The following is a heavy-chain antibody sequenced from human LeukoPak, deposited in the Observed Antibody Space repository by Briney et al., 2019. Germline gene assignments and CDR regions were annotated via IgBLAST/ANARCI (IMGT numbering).Heavy chain of an antibody. CDR3: ASERYSSGWLDY. V-gene: IGHV4-39*01. J-gene: IGHJ4*02. Sequence: SETLSLTCTVVSGGSISSSSYYWGWIRQPPGKGLEWIGSIYYSGSTYYNPSLKSRVTISVDTSKNQFSLKLSSVTAADTAVYYCASERYSSGWLDYWGQGTLVTVSS. CDR1: GGSISSSSYY. CDR2: IYYSGST. D-gene: IGHD6-19*01.